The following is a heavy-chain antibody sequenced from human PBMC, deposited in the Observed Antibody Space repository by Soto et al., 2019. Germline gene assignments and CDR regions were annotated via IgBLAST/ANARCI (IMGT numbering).Heavy chain of an antibody. CDR1: GFTFSSYS. J-gene: IGHJ4*02. CDR2: ISSSSSTI. Sequence: GGSLRLSCAASGFTFSSYSMNWVRQAPGKGLEWVSYISSSSSTIYYADSVKGRFTISRDNAKNSLYLQMTSLRDEDTAVYYCARDLRQGYRGQGTLVTVSS. CDR3: ARDLRQGY. V-gene: IGHV3-48*02.